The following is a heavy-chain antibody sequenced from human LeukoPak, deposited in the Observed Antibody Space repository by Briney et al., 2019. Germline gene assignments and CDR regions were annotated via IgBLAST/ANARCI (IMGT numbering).Heavy chain of an antibody. CDR3: ARSYGSGNYYRYFDY. Sequence: SETLSLTCTVSGGSINSYYRSWIRQPPGKGLEWIGYIHYSGSTIYNPSLKSRVTMSIDTSKNQFSLRLSSVTAADTAVYYCARSYGSGNYYRYFDYWGQGTLVTVSS. D-gene: IGHD3-10*01. CDR2: IHYSGST. V-gene: IGHV4-59*01. J-gene: IGHJ4*02. CDR1: GGSINSYY.